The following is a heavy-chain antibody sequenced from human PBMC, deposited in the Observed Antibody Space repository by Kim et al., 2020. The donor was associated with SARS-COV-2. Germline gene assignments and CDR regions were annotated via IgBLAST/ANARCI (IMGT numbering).Heavy chain of an antibody. D-gene: IGHD6-13*01. Sequence: GGSLRLSCAASGFTFSSYGMHWVRQAPGKGLEWVAVIWYDGSNKYYADSVKGRFTISRDNSKNTLYLQMNSLRAEDTAVYYCAKGEAAAGTWNWFDPWGQGTLVTVSS. J-gene: IGHJ5*02. CDR2: IWYDGSNK. V-gene: IGHV3-33*06. CDR3: AKGEAAAGTWNWFDP. CDR1: GFTFSSYG.